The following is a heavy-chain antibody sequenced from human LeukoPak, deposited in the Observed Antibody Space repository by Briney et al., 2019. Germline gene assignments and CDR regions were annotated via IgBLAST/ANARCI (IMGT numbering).Heavy chain of an antibody. V-gene: IGHV1-18*04. CDR2: ISAYTGDT. CDR1: GHTFTGYY. J-gene: IGHJ3*02. D-gene: IGHD1-26*01. CDR3: ARDGRATSLYAFDI. Sequence: ASVKVSCKASGHTFTGYYIHWVRQAPGQGLEWMGWISAYTGDTNYAQNLQGRVTMATDTSTYTAYMTLRSLRSDDTAVYYCARDGRATSLYAFDIWGQGTKVTVSS.